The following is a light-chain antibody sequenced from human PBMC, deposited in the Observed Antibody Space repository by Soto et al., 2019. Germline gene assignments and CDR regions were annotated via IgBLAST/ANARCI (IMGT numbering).Light chain of an antibody. Sequence: DIVMTQSPDSLALSLGERATINCKSSQGVLYSSNNKNYLAWYQQKPGQPPKLLIYWASTRESGVPDRFSGSGSGTDFTLTISSLQAEDVAVYYCQQYYSTPWTFGQGTKVDIK. CDR3: QQYYSTPWT. J-gene: IGKJ1*01. V-gene: IGKV4-1*01. CDR1: QGVLYSSNNKNY. CDR2: WAS.